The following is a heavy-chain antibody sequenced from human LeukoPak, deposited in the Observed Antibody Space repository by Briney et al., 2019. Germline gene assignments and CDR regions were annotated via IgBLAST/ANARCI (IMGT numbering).Heavy chain of an antibody. CDR1: GFNFEDYT. CDR3: TKGSNTWPSLFDY. V-gene: IGHV3-43*01. J-gene: IGHJ4*02. Sequence: PGGSLRLSCAASGFNFEDYTMHRVRETPGKGLEWVSLINWDGGSTYYADSVKGRFAISRDNNKNTLYLQMTSLRTEDTALYYCTKGSNTWPSLFDYWGQGTLVTVSS. D-gene: IGHD2-2*02. CDR2: INWDGGST.